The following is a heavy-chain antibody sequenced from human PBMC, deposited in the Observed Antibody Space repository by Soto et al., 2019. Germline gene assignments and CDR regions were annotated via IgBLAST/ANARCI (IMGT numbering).Heavy chain of an antibody. V-gene: IGHV4-4*07. J-gene: IGHJ4*02. CDR1: GGSISSYY. CDR3: ATGGTYFDY. CDR2: IHTSGSP. Sequence: ETLSLTCTVSGGSISSYYCSWIRQAAGKGLEWIGRIHTSGSPNYNPSLKSRVTMSADTSKNQFSLKLTSVTAADTAVYYCATGGTYFDYWGQGTLVTVSS.